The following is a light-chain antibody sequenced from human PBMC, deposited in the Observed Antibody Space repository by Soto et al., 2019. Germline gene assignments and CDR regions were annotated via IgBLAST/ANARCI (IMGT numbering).Light chain of an antibody. V-gene: IGLV2-14*01. CDR1: SSDVGGYPY. J-gene: IGLJ1*01. CDR3: NSFTTSSLGL. CDR2: EVS. Sequence: QSALTQPASVSGSPGQSITISCTGTSSDVGGYPYVSWYQQHPGKAPKLMIFEVSNRPSGVSPRFSGSKSGNTASLTISGLQAEDEADYYCNSFTTSSLGLFGSGTKVTVL.